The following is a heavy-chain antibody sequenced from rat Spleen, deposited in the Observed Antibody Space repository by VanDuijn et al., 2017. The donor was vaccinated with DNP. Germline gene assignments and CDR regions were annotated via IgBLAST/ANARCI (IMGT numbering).Heavy chain of an antibody. CDR1: GFSLTSYG. J-gene: IGHJ2*01. V-gene: IGHV2S12*01. CDR3: TTGPY. Sequence: QVQLKESGPGLVQPSQTLSLTCTVSGFSLTSYGVSWVRQPPGKGLEWIAAISSGGSTYYNSALKSRLSISRDTSKSQVFLKMNSLQTEDTAIYFCTTGPYWGQGVMVTVSS. CDR2: ISSGGST.